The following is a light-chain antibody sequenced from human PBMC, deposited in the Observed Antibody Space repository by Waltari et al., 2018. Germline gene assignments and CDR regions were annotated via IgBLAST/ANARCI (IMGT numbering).Light chain of an antibody. V-gene: IGKV3-20*01. CDR1: PSVTRA. CDR2: GAS. Sequence: DIVLPQPPGTRPLSPGESATLSCRTSPSVTRALALYQQKPGQAPRLLIYGASNRATGIPDRFSGSWSGTDFSLTISSLEPEDFAVYYCQHYLRLPVTFGQGTKVEVK. CDR3: QHYLRLPVT. J-gene: IGKJ1*01.